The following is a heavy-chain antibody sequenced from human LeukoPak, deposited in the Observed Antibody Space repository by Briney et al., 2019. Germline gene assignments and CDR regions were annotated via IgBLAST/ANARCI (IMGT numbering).Heavy chain of an antibody. J-gene: IGHJ4*02. CDR2: IKQDGSEK. V-gene: IGHV3-7*03. CDR3: AKDTTTVTTLVDY. D-gene: IGHD4-17*01. Sequence: GGSLRLSCAASGFTFSSYWMSWVRQAPGKGLEWVANIKQDGSEKYYVDSVKGRFTISRDNAKNSLYLQMNSLRAEDTAVYYCAKDTTTVTTLVDYWGQGTLVTVSS. CDR1: GFTFSSYW.